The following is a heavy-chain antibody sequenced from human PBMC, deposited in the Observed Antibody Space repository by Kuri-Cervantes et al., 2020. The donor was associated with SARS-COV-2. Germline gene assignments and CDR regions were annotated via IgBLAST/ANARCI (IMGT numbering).Heavy chain of an antibody. J-gene: IGHJ4*02. Sequence: ASVKVSCKASGGTFSSYAISWVRQAPGQGLEWMGWINPNNVITNYAQNFQGRVTMTRDTSISTAYMELSSLRSDDTAIYYCARQLGDGINYYFDYWGQGALVTVSS. V-gene: IGHV1-2*02. CDR3: ARQLGDGINYYFDY. CDR2: INPNNVIT. CDR1: GGTFSSYA. D-gene: IGHD1-1*01.